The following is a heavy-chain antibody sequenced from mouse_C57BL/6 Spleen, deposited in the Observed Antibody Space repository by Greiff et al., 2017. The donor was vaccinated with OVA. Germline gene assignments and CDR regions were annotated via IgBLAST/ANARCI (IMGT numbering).Heavy chain of an antibody. V-gene: IGHV1-50*01. D-gene: IGHD1-1*01. J-gene: IGHJ3*01. Sequence: VQLQQPGAELVKPGASVKLSCKASGYTFTSYWMQWVKQRPGQGLEWIGEIDPSDSYTNYNQKFKGKATLTVDTSSSTAYMQLSSLTSEDSAVYYCARHYGSSYERFAYWGQGTLVTVSA. CDR1: GYTFTSYW. CDR2: IDPSDSYT. CDR3: ARHYGSSYERFAY.